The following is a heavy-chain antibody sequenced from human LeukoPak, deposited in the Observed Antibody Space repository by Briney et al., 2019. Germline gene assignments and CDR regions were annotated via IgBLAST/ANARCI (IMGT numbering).Heavy chain of an antibody. D-gene: IGHD3-10*02. CDR3: ARESPTMLDFDY. Sequence: ASVKVSCKASGRTFSSYAISWVRQAPGQGLEWMGRIIPIFGTANYAQKFQGRVTITTDESTSTAYMELSSLRSEDTAVYYCARESPTMLDFDYWGQGTLVTVSS. J-gene: IGHJ4*02. V-gene: IGHV1-69*05. CDR2: IIPIFGTA. CDR1: GRTFSSYA.